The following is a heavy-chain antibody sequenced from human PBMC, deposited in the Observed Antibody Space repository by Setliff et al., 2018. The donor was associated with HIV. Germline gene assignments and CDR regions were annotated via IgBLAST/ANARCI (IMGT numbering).Heavy chain of an antibody. D-gene: IGHD3-10*01. V-gene: IGHV4-39*07. J-gene: IGHJ4*02. CDR3: AAKPMIRGRPFAF. CDR1: GGSFNTKRTK. CDR2: IFYFGTT. Sequence: SETLSLTCKVSGGSFNTKRTKWGWIRQSPGKGLEWIGSIFYFGTTNYSPSFKSRLNISVDVSKNQFSLRLASLSAADTAAYFCAAKPMIRGRPFAFWGQATLVTVSS.